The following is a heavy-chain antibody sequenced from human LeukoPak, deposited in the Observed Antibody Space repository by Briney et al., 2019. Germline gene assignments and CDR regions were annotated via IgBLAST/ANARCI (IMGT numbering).Heavy chain of an antibody. CDR1: GFTFTNYN. CDR2: ITSGSRYI. Sequence: PGGSLRLSCAASGFTFTNYNMNWVRQAPGKGLEWVSSITSGSRYIYYGDSVKGRFTISRDNSKNTLYLQMNSLRAEDTAVYYCAPRSINPSEDTAMGLFDYWGQGTLVTVSS. J-gene: IGHJ4*02. CDR3: APRSINPSEDTAMGLFDY. D-gene: IGHD5-18*01. V-gene: IGHV3-21*01.